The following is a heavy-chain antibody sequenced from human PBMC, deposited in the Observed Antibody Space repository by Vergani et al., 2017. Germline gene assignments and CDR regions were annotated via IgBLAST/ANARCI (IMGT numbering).Heavy chain of an antibody. CDR1: GYTFTSYY. D-gene: IGHD4-23*01. J-gene: IGHJ4*02. CDR3: ARVLTVGATYFDY. V-gene: IGHV1-46*03. CDR2: INPSGGST. Sequence: QVQLVQSGAEVKKPGASVKVSCKASGYTFTSYYMHWVRQAPGQGLEWMRIINPSGGSTSYAQKCQGRVTMTRDTSTSTVYMELSSLRSEDTAVYYCARVLTVGATYFDYWGQGTLVTVSS.